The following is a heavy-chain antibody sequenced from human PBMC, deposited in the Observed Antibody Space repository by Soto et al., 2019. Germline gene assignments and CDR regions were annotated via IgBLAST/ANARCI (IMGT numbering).Heavy chain of an antibody. CDR1: GGSFSGYY. Sequence: PSETLSLTSAVFGGSFSGYYSSRIRQPPRKRLERIGEINHSGSTNSNPSLKSRVTISVDTSKNQFSLKRSSVTAADTAVYYCARCDIAAGGTVLGVVARGPYYGMGVWGEGNTVTVAS. CDR3: ARCDIAAGGTVLGVVARGPYYGMGV. D-gene: IGHD6-13*01. J-gene: IGHJ6*01. V-gene: IGHV4-34*01. CDR2: INHSGST.